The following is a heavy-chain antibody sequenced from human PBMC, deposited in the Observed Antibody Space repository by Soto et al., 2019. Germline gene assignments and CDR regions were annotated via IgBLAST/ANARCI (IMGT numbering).Heavy chain of an antibody. J-gene: IGHJ6*02. CDR1: GYSFTSYW. Sequence: GESLKISLKGSGYSFTSYWIGWVRQMPGKGLEGMGIIYPGDSDTRYSPSVQGQVTISADKSISTAYLQWSRLKASDPAMYYCARHHAVDPAMLSFMHYYFCMDVWGQGTTVTVSS. CDR3: ARHHAVDPAMLSFMHYYFCMDV. CDR2: IYPGDSDT. D-gene: IGHD5-18*01. V-gene: IGHV5-51*01.